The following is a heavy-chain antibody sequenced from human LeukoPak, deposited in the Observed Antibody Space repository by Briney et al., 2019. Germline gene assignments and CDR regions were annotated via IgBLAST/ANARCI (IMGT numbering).Heavy chain of an antibody. D-gene: IGHD3-3*01. J-gene: IGHJ6*02. CDR2: MNPNSGNT. Sequence: GASVTVSCKASGYTFTSYDIHWVRQATGQGLEWMGWMNPNSGNTGYAQKFQGRVTMTRNTSISTAYMELSSLRSEDTAVYYCARGPAEWLLFLGVGGMDVWGQGTTVTVSS. V-gene: IGHV1-8*01. CDR3: ARGPAEWLLFLGVGGMDV. CDR1: GYTFTSYD.